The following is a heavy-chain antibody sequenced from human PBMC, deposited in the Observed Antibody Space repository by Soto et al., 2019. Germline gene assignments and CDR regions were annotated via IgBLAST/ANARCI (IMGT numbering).Heavy chain of an antibody. J-gene: IGHJ6*02. D-gene: IGHD6-13*01. Sequence: PGESLKISCKGSGYNFDTYWINWVRQTPGKGLEWMGRIDPIDSKTKYSPSLEGHITISVDKSISTTHLQWSSLKASDTAIYYCARRIAAASGYYYYAFDVWGQGTAVTVSS. CDR3: ARRIAAASGYYYYAFDV. CDR2: IDPIDSKT. V-gene: IGHV5-10-1*01. CDR1: GYNFDTYW.